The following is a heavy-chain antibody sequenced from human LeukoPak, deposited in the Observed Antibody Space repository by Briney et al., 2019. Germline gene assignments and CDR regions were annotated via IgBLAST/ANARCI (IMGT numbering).Heavy chain of an antibody. CDR1: GGSFSGYY. Sequence: SETLSLTCVVYGGSFSGYYWSWIRQPPGKGLEWFGEINYSGSTNYNPSLKSRVTISVDTSKNQFSLTLSSVTAADTAVYYCARARGWFDPWGQGTLVTVSS. V-gene: IGHV4-34*01. D-gene: IGHD3-10*01. J-gene: IGHJ5*02. CDR3: ARARGWFDP. CDR2: INYSGST.